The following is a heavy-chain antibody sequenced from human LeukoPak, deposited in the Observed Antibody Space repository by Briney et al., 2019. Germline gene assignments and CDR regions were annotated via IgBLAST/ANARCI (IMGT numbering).Heavy chain of an antibody. CDR3: ARDLGFCANGECYRKFHH. J-gene: IGHJ4*02. V-gene: IGHV1-69*13. CDR2: IIPIFGTA. Sequence: SVKVSCKASGGTFSSYAISWVRQAPGQGLEWMGGIIPIFGTANYAQKFQGRVTITADESTSTAYMELSSLRSEDTAVYYCARDLGFCANGECYRKFHHWGQGILVTVSS. CDR1: GGTFSSYA. D-gene: IGHD2-8*01.